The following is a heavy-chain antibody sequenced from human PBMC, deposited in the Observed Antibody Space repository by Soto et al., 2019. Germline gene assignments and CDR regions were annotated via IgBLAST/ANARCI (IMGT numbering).Heavy chain of an antibody. V-gene: IGHV1-58*01. D-gene: IGHD6-13*01. CDR1: GFTFTSSA. Sequence: SVKVSCKASGFTFTSSAVQWVRQARGQRLEWIGWIVVGSGNTNYAQKFQERVTITRDMSTSTAYMELSSLRSEDTAVYYCAADLRAPGIAAAGPHYYYYYGMDVWGQGTTVTVSS. CDR3: AADLRAPGIAAAGPHYYYYYGMDV. CDR2: IVVGSGNT. J-gene: IGHJ6*02.